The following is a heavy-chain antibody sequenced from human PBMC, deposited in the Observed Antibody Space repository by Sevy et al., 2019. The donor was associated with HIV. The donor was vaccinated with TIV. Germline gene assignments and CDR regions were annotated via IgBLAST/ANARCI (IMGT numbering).Heavy chain of an antibody. Sequence: GESLKISCAASGFTFSSYAMSWVRQAPGKGLEWVSGISGGGGSTFYADSVKGRFTISRDKSKNTLYLQMNSLRAEDTAVYYCAKVLWFGEYYYYYYDMDVWGQGTTVTVSS. CDR3: AKVLWFGEYYYYYYDMDV. CDR2: ISGGGGST. J-gene: IGHJ6*02. CDR1: GFTFSSYA. D-gene: IGHD3-10*01. V-gene: IGHV3-23*01.